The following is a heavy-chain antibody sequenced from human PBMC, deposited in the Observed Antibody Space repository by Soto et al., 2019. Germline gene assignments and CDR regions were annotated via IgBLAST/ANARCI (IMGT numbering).Heavy chain of an antibody. D-gene: IGHD1-26*01. CDR1: GGSISSSSYY. Sequence: QLQLQESGPGLVKPSETLSLTCTVSGGSISSSSYYWGWIRQPPGKGLEGIGTIYHSGSTYYKPSINSRVTISVDTSKNQFSLKLNSVTAADTAIYYCAREMGGSIDYWGQGTLVTVSS. CDR2: IYHSGST. J-gene: IGHJ4*02. CDR3: AREMGGSIDY. V-gene: IGHV4-39*01.